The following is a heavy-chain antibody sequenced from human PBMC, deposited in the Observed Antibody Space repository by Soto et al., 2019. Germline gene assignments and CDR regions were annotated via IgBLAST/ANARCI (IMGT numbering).Heavy chain of an antibody. CDR3: ARDFALPPDYYYYGMDV. V-gene: IGHV3-7*03. CDR2: IKQDGSEK. CDR1: GFTFSSYW. J-gene: IGHJ6*02. Sequence: LRLSCAASGFTFSSYWMSWVRQAPGKGLEWVANIKQDGSEKYYVDSVKGRFTISRDNAKNSLYLQMNSLRAEGTAVYYCARDFALPPDYYYYGMDVWGQGTTVTVSS.